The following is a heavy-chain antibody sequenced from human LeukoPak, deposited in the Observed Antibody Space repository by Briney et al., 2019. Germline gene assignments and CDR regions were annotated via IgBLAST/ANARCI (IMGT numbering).Heavy chain of an antibody. V-gene: IGHV4-39*01. CDR2: VYHSGVT. CDR1: GGSISSGGYY. Sequence: PSETLSLTCTVSGGSISSGGYYWSWIRQHPGTGLEWIGYVYHSGVTYYNPSLMSRVTISVDTSKNQFSLKLSSVTAADTAVYYCARHSSPAATFDYWGQGTLVTVSS. CDR3: ARHSSPAATFDY. J-gene: IGHJ4*02. D-gene: IGHD2-15*01.